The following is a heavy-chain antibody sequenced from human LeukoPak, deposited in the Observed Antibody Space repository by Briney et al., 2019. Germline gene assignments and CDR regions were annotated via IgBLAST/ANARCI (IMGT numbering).Heavy chain of an antibody. CDR3: AKGVTPVISLQFFDY. V-gene: IGHV3-53*01. D-gene: IGHD4-17*01. Sequence: GGSLRLSCAASEFSVGSNYMTWVRQAPGKGLEWVSLIYSGGSTYYADSVKGRFTISRDNAKNSLYLQMNSLRAEDTAVYYCAKGVTPVISLQFFDYWGQGTLITVSS. CDR2: IYSGGST. J-gene: IGHJ4*02. CDR1: EFSVGSNY.